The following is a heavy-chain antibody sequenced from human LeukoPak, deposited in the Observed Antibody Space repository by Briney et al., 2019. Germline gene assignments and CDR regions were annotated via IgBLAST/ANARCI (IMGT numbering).Heavy chain of an antibody. CDR3: ARDFNWNGVEGWFDP. Sequence: SVKVSCKASGDTFSSYVISWVRQAPGQGLEWMGGLIPIFGTANYAQKFQGRDTITTDESTSTAYMELSSLRSEDTAVYYCARDFNWNGVEGWFDPWGQGTLVTVSS. CDR2: LIPIFGTA. D-gene: IGHD1-1*01. CDR1: GDTFSSYV. J-gene: IGHJ5*02. V-gene: IGHV1-69*05.